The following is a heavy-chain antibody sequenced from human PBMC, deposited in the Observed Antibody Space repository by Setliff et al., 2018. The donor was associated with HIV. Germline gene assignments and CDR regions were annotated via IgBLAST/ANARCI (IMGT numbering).Heavy chain of an antibody. CDR2: ISGSGGST. D-gene: IGHD6-19*01. V-gene: IGHV3-23*01. J-gene: IGHJ3*02. CDR1: GFTFSSYA. CDR3: ASLYSSGCPACPDAFDI. Sequence: PGGSLRLSCAASGFTFSSYAMSWVRQAPGKGLEWVSAISGSGGSTYYADSVKGRFTISRDTSKITLYLQMNSLRAEDTAVYYCASLYSSGCPACPDAFDIWGQGTMVTVSS.